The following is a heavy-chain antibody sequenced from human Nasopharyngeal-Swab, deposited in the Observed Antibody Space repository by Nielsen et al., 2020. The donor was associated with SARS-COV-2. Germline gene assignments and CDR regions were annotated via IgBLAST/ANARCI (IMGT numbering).Heavy chain of an antibody. J-gene: IGHJ6*03. CDR1: GYTFTSYY. V-gene: IGHV1-46*01. Sequence: ASVKVSCKASGYTFTSYYMHWVRQAPGQGLEWMGIINPSGGSTSYAQKFQGRVTMTRDTSTSTVYTALSSLRSEDTAVYYCARGPLVANVDYYYYYMDVWGKGTTVTVSS. CDR2: INPSGGST. CDR3: ARGPLVANVDYYYYYMDV. D-gene: IGHD2-8*02.